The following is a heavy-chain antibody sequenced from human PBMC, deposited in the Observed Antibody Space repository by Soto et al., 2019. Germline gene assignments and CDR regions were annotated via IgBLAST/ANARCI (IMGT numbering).Heavy chain of an antibody. J-gene: IGHJ6*03. Sequence: QVQLQQWGAGLLKPSETLSLTCAVYGGSFSGYYWSWIRQPPGKGLEWIGEINHSGSTNYNPSLKSRVTISVDTSKNQFSLKLSSVTASDTAVHYCARGQGWGLRSYYYYYMDVWGKGTTVTVSS. D-gene: IGHD1-26*01. CDR3: ARGQGWGLRSYYYYYMDV. V-gene: IGHV4-34*01. CDR1: GGSFSGYY. CDR2: INHSGST.